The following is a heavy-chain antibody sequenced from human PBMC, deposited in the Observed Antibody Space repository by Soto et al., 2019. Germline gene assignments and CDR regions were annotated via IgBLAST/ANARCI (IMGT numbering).Heavy chain of an antibody. CDR3: ARGLGSSGWYSPGDAFDI. CDR1: GFPFSIYF. Sequence: PEGSLSLSCAASGFPFSIYFMHLVRQAPGKGLEWVAVISYDGSNKYYADSVKCRFTISRDNAKNSLYLQMNSLRAEDTAVYYCARGLGSSGWYSPGDAFDIWGQGKMVTVS. CDR2: ISYDGSNK. D-gene: IGHD6-19*01. J-gene: IGHJ3*02. V-gene: IGHV3-30*03.